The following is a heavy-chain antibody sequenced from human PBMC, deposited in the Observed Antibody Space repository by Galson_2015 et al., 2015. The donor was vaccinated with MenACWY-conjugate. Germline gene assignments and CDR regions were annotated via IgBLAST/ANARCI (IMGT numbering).Heavy chain of an antibody. CDR3: AVTLRGFSYGYDF. CDR2: ISGGDGKT. D-gene: IGHD5-18*01. Sequence: SVKVSCKASGYTFATFAIHWLRQAPGQRLEWMGWISGGDGKTKYSDELQGGVTFTTDKVETTAYMELSGLRSEDTALYYCAVTLRGFSYGYDFWGQGTLVAVSS. J-gene: IGHJ4*02. V-gene: IGHV1-3*03. CDR1: GYTFATFA.